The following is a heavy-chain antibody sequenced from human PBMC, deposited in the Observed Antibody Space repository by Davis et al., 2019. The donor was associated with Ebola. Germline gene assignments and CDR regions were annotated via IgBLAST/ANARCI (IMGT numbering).Heavy chain of an antibody. Sequence: PGGSLRLSCAASGFTVSHYGIHWVRQAPGKGLEWVADIWANGQNKYFADSVKGRVTIFRDNSKNTVYLQMDSLRAEDTAVYYCARNGPVPNWYYFDIWGQGTPVDVSS. CDR2: IWANGQNK. J-gene: IGHJ4*02. V-gene: IGHV3-33*01. D-gene: IGHD1-1*01. CDR3: ARNGPVPNWYYFDI. CDR1: GFTVSHYG.